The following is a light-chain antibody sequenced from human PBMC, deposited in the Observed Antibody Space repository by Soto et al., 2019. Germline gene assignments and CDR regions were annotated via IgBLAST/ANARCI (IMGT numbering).Light chain of an antibody. V-gene: IGLV2-8*01. CDR2: EVS. CDR3: SSYAGSNNLV. J-gene: IGLJ2*01. Sequence: QSALTQSPSASGSPGQSVTISCIGTSSDVGGYNYVSWYQQHPGKAPKLMIYEVSKRPSGVPDRFSGSKSGNTASLTVSGLQAEDEADYYCSSYAGSNNLVFGGGTKVTVL. CDR1: SSDVGGYNY.